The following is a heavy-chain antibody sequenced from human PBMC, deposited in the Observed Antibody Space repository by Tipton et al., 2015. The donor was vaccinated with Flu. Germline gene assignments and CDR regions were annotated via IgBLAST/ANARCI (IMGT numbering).Heavy chain of an antibody. CDR2: IYPGDSKT. CDR3: ARLGLERSWARGQ. Sequence: QLVQSGAEVKKPGEPLKISCKASGYDFSNYWIGWVRQMPGKGLEWMGIIYPGDSKTTYSPSLQGQVTISADKSLRTAYLQWNSLKASGAAMDYCARLGLERSWARGQGGQGTLVTVSS. V-gene: IGHV5-51*01. D-gene: IGHD1-1*01. J-gene: IGHJ4*02. CDR1: GYDFSNYW.